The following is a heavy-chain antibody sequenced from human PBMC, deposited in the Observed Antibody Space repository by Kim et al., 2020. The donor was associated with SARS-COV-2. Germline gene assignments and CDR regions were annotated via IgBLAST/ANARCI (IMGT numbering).Heavy chain of an antibody. CDR2: ISAYNGNT. CDR3: ARQMVPVLCDY. V-gene: IGHV1-18*04. J-gene: IGHJ4*02. CDR1: GYTFTSYG. Sequence: ASVKVSCKASGYTFTSYGISWVRQAPGQGLEWMGWISAYNGNTNYAQKLRGRVTMTTDTSTSTAYMELRSLRSDDTAAYYCARQMVPVLCDYWSQGTLVTVSS. D-gene: IGHD2-8*01.